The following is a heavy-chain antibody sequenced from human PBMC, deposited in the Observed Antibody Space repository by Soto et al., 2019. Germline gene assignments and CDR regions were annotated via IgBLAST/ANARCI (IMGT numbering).Heavy chain of an antibody. V-gene: IGHV3-74*01. CDR2: INSDGSST. J-gene: IGHJ1*01. Sequence: GGSLRLSCAASGFTFSSYWMHWVRQAPGKGLVWVSRINSDGSSTSYADSVKGRFTISRDNAKNTLYLQMNSLRAEDTAVYYCARDYCGGDCYWEYFQHWGQGTLVTVSS. CDR3: ARDYCGGDCYWEYFQH. CDR1: GFTFSSYW. D-gene: IGHD2-21*02.